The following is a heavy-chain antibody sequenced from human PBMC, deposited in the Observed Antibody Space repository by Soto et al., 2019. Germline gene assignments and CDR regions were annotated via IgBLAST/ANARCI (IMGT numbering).Heavy chain of an antibody. CDR3: AKDTGPVAGNVCGY. CDR2: ISYDGSNK. V-gene: IGHV3-30*18. CDR1: GFTFSSYG. J-gene: IGHJ4*02. D-gene: IGHD6-19*01. Sequence: QVQLVESGGGVVQPGRSLRLSCAASGFTFSSYGMHWVRQAPGKGLEWVAVISYDGSNKYYADSVKGRFTISRDNSKNPLYLQMNSLRAEDTAVYYCAKDTGPVAGNVCGYWGQGTLVTVSS.